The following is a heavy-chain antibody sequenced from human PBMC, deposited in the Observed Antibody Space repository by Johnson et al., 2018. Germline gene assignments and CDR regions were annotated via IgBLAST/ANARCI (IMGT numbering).Heavy chain of an antibody. D-gene: IGHD1-26*01. J-gene: IGHJ6*02. Sequence: VQLVESGGGLVQPGGSLRLSCAASGFTFSNAWMNWVRQAPGKGLEWVGRIKSKTDGGTTDYAAPVKGRFPISRDDSKNTRYLKMNSLKTEETAVYYCTTDRWDSGRYPYYYYGRDVWGQGTTVTVSS. CDR1: GFTFSNAW. V-gene: IGHV3-15*07. CDR3: TTDRWDSGRYPYYYYGRDV. CDR2: IKSKTDGGTT.